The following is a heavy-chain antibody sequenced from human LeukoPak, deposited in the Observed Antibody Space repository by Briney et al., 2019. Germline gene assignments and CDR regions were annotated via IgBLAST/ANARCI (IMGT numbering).Heavy chain of an antibody. D-gene: IGHD6-19*01. Sequence: ASVKVSCKASAYTFTGYYMHWVRQAPGQGLEWMGWINPDSGGTNYAQKFQGRATMTRDTSISTAYMEVSRLRSDDTAGYYCAREGGGWYGNFDYWGQGTLVTVSS. V-gene: IGHV1-2*02. CDR1: AYTFTGYY. CDR2: INPDSGGT. CDR3: AREGGGWYGNFDY. J-gene: IGHJ4*02.